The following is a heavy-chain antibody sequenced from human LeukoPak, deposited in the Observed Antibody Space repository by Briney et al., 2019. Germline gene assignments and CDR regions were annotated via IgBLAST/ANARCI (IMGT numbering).Heavy chain of an antibody. CDR2: ISAYNGNT. V-gene: IGHV1-18*01. CDR3: ARGLVYGGNNDGAFDI. Sequence: ASVKVSCKASGYTFTSYGISWVRQAPGQGLEWMGWISAYNGNTNYAQKFQGRVTMTRDTSISTAYMELSSLRSEDTAVYYCARGLVYGGNNDGAFDIWGQGTMVTVSS. D-gene: IGHD4-23*01. J-gene: IGHJ3*02. CDR1: GYTFTSYG.